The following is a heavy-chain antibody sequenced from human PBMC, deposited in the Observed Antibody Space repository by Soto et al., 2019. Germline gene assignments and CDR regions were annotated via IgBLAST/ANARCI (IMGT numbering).Heavy chain of an antibody. Sequence: QVQLVQSGAEVKKPGSSVKVSCKASGGTFSSYAISWVRQAPGQGLEWMGGIIPIFGTANYAQKFQGRVTITVDKSTSPAYMELSSLRSEYTAVYYCASSSGYCSSNSCYRSNYYYGMDVWGQGTTVTASS. J-gene: IGHJ6*02. CDR2: IIPIFGTA. CDR1: GGTFSSYA. CDR3: ASSSGYCSSNSCYRSNYYYGMDV. D-gene: IGHD2-2*02. V-gene: IGHV1-69*06.